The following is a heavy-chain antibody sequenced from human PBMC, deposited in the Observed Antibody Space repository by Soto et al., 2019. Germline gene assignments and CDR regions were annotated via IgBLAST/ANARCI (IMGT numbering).Heavy chain of an antibody. J-gene: IGHJ4*02. CDR3: AREGYWSLDY. V-gene: IGHV3-74*03. CDR1: GFTLSSKW. Sequence: EVQLVESGGGLFQPGGSLRLSCAASGFTLSSKWMHWVRQTPGKGLVWVSRMNGDGRITQYADSAKGRFTISRDNSKNTLYLQMDSLRAEDTAVHYCAREGYWSLDYWGQGTLVTVSS. D-gene: IGHD2-15*01. CDR2: MNGDGRIT.